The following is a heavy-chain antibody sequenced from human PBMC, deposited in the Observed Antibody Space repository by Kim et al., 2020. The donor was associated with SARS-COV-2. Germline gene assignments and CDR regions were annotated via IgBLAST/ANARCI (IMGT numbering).Heavy chain of an antibody. CDR3: RIAVADFYYFDY. D-gene: IGHD6-19*01. Sequence: SVKVSCKASGGTFSSYAISWVRQAPGQGLEWMGGIIPIFGTANYAQKFQDRVTITADESTSTAYMELSSLRSEDTAVYYCRIAVADFYYFDYWGQGTLVTVSS. V-gene: IGHV1-69*13. CDR1: GGTFSSYA. CDR2: IIPIFGTA. J-gene: IGHJ4*02.